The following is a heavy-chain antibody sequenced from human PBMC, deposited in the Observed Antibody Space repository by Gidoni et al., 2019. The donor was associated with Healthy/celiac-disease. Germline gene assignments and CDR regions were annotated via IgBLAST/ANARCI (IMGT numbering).Heavy chain of an antibody. CDR2: ISYDGNNK. D-gene: IGHD2-21*02. J-gene: IGHJ1*01. Sequence: QVQLVGSGGGVVQPGRSLRPSCSASGFTFSSYAMHWVRQAPGKGLEWVAIISYDGNNKYYADSVKGRFTISRDNSKNTLYLQTNSLRAEDTAVYYCARDEGIVVVTGQGYFLHWGQGTLVTVSS. CDR3: ARDEGIVVVTGQGYFLH. CDR1: GFTFSSYA. V-gene: IGHV3-30-3*01.